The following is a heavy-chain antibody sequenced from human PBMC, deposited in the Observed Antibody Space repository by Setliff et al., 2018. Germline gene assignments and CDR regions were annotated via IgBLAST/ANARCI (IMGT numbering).Heavy chain of an antibody. J-gene: IGHJ4*02. CDR1: GDTFKGYA. Sequence: ASVKVSCKASGDTFKGYAFTWVRQAPGHGLEWMGDFLAVLRKPTHAERFQDRLTITADESTSTAYMELRSLRSDDTAVYYCVRAPRLEWILPTFDYWGQGTPVTVSS. D-gene: IGHD3-3*01. CDR3: VRAPRLEWILPTFDY. V-gene: IGHV1-69*13. CDR2: FLAVLRKP.